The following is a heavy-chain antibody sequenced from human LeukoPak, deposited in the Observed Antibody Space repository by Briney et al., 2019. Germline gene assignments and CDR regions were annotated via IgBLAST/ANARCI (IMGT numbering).Heavy chain of an antibody. CDR3: ASLSIAAAGTLLGGMDV. D-gene: IGHD6-13*01. CDR2: INHSGST. Sequence: ASETLSLTCAVYGGSFSGYYWSWIRQPPGKGLEWIGEINHSGSTNYNPSLKSRVTISVDTSENQFSLKLSSVTAADTAVYYCASLSIAAAGTLLGGMDVWGQGTTVTVSS. V-gene: IGHV4-34*01. J-gene: IGHJ6*02. CDR1: GGSFSGYY.